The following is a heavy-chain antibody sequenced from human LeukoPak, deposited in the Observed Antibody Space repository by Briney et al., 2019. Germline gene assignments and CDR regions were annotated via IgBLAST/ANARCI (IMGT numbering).Heavy chain of an antibody. J-gene: IGHJ4*02. CDR2: IYSGGTR. CDR3: ATRVTAGN. D-gene: IGHD2-2*01. CDR1: GFTVSSNC. V-gene: IGHV3-53*01. Sequence: GGSLRLSCAASGFTVSSNCMSWVRQAPGKGLEWVSVIYSGGTRNYADSVKGGFTISRDNSKNTLFLQMNSLRFEDTAVYYCATRVTAGNWGQGTLVTVSS.